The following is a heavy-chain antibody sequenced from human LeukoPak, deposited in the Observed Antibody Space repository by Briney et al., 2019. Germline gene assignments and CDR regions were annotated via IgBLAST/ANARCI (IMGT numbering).Heavy chain of an antibody. V-gene: IGHV4-59*01. CDR2: IYYSGST. Sequence: PSETLSLTCTVSGGSISSYYWSWIRQPPGKGLEWIGYIYYSGSTNYNPSLKSRVTISVDTSKNQFSLKLSSVTAAGTAVYYCARGLAVADAFDIWGQGTMVTVSS. CDR3: ARGLAVADAFDI. D-gene: IGHD6-19*01. J-gene: IGHJ3*02. CDR1: GGSISSYY.